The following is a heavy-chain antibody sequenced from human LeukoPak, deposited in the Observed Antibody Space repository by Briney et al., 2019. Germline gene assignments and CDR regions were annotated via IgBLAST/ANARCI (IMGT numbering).Heavy chain of an antibody. V-gene: IGHV4-34*01. CDR1: VGSFSGYY. J-gene: IGHJ6*02. Sequence: SETLSLTCAVYVGSFSGYYWSWIRQPPGKGLEWIGEIYHSGRTNYNPSLKSRVTISVDKSKNQFSLKLSSVTAADTAVYYCARVQGDYYYYGMDVWGQGTTVTVSS. D-gene: IGHD1-26*01. CDR3: ARVQGDYYYYGMDV. CDR2: IYHSGRT.